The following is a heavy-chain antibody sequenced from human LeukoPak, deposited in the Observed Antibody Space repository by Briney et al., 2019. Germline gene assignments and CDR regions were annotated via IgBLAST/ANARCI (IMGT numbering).Heavy chain of an antibody. Sequence: GGSLRLSCAASGFTFSSDAMSWVRQAPGKGLEWVSAISGSGGSTYYADSVKGRFTISRDNSKNTLYLQMNSLRAEDTAVYYCAKTNLTRCTNGVCPFDYWGQGTLVTVSS. CDR2: ISGSGGST. CDR1: GFTFSSDA. J-gene: IGHJ4*02. D-gene: IGHD2-8*01. CDR3: AKTNLTRCTNGVCPFDY. V-gene: IGHV3-23*01.